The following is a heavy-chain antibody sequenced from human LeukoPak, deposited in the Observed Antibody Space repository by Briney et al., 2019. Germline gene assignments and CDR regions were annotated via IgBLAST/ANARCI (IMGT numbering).Heavy chain of an antibody. CDR1: GGSISSYY. J-gene: IGHJ4*02. D-gene: IGHD5-18*01. CDR3: ASSATGYSRFDY. V-gene: IGHV4-59*01. Sequence: PSETLSLTCTVSGGSISSYYWSWIRQPPGKGLEWIGYIYYSGSTNYNPSVKSRVTILVDTSKNQFSLKLSSVTAADTAVYYCASSATGYSRFDYWGQGTLVTVSS. CDR2: IYYSGST.